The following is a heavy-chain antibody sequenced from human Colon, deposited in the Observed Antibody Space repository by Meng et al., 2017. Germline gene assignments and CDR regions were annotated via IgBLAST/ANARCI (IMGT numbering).Heavy chain of an antibody. Sequence: EVQLVESGGGLVEPGGSLRLSCAASGFIFNNNRMNWVCQAPGKGLEWVSVIDYGGISTYYADSVKGRFTISRDNAKNSVSLQMNNLRAEDTAVYYCVREEYDPRDFWGQGTLVTVSS. CDR2: IDYGGIST. V-gene: IGHV3-21*01. CDR3: VREEYDPRDF. CDR1: GFIFNNNR. J-gene: IGHJ4*02. D-gene: IGHD3-16*01.